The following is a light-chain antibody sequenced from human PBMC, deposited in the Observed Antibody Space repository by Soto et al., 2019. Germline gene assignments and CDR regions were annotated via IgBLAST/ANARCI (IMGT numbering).Light chain of an antibody. V-gene: IGKV3-15*01. J-gene: IGKJ1*01. CDR1: ESVSSN. CDR3: QHRGT. Sequence: EIVMTQSPATLSVSPGERAALSCRASESVSSNLAWYQQKPGHAPRLLIYDASTMATGLPARFSGSGSGTEFTLTISSLQSEDFGVYYCQHRGTFGQGTKVEIK. CDR2: DAS.